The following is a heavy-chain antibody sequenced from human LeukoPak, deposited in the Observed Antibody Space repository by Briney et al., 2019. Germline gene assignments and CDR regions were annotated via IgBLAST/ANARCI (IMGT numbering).Heavy chain of an antibody. CDR1: GFTFGDYA. CDR3: TRAAKAQEGVLRYFDWLLSGPYYFDY. D-gene: IGHD3-9*01. J-gene: IGHJ4*02. Sequence: PVGSLRLSCTASGFTFGDYAMSWFRQAPGKGLEWVGFIRSKAYGGTTEYAASVKGRFTISRDDSKSIAYLQMNSLKTEDTAVYYCTRAAKAQEGVLRYFDWLLSGPYYFDYWGQGTLVTVSS. V-gene: IGHV3-49*03. CDR2: IRSKAYGGTT.